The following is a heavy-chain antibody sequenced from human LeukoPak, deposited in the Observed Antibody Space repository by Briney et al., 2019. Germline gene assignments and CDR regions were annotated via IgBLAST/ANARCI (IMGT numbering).Heavy chain of an antibody. CDR1: GFTFSNYN. CDR3: ARTSVAAAISPYYFDY. CDR2: ITLSRTTI. Sequence: GGSLRLSCAASGFTFSNYNMNWVRQAPGKGLEWVAYITLSRTTIYYADSVKGRFTISRDNAKNSLYLQMASLRAEDTAVYYCARTSVAAAISPYYFDYWGQGTLVTVSS. V-gene: IGHV3-48*04. D-gene: IGHD2-2*02. J-gene: IGHJ4*02.